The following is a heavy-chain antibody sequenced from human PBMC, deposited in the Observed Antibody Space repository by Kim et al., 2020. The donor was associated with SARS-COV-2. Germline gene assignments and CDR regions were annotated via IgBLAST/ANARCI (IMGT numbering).Heavy chain of an antibody. V-gene: IGHV3-15*01. Sequence: GGSLRLSCAASGFTFSNAWMSWVRQAPGKGLEWVGRIKSKTDGGTTDYAAPVKGRFTISRDDSKNTLYLQMNSLETEDTAVYYCTTSIAAATWTSYGMDVWGQGTTVTVSS. CDR3: TTSIAAATWTSYGMDV. CDR2: IKSKTDGGTT. D-gene: IGHD6-13*01. J-gene: IGHJ6*02. CDR1: GFTFSNAW.